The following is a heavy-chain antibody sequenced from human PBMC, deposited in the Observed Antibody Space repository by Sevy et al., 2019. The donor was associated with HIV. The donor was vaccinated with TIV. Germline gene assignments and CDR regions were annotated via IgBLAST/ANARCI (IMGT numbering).Heavy chain of an antibody. CDR1: GGSISSSSYY. V-gene: IGHV4-39*01. J-gene: IGHJ5*02. CDR3: ARHAHITMIVT. CDR2: IFYSGST. Sequence: SETLSLTCTVSGGSISSSSYYWGWIRQPPGKGLEWTGSIFYSGSTYYNPSLKSRVTISVDTSKNQFSLKLNSVTAADTAVYYCARHAHITMIVTWGQGTLVTVSS. D-gene: IGHD3-22*01.